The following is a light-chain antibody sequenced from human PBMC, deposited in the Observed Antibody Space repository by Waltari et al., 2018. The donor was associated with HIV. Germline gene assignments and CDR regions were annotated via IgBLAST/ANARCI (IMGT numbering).Light chain of an antibody. Sequence: QSALTHPASVPGSPGQSLPISCTATSSPLFPWYQQHPGKAPKLIIYEVSKRPSGVSGRFSASKSGNTASLTISGLQAEDEADYHCCSYVGVVNSFVLFGGGTKLTVL. V-gene: IGLV2-23*02. CDR3: CSYVGVVNSFVL. CDR1: SSPL. J-gene: IGLJ2*01. CDR2: EVS.